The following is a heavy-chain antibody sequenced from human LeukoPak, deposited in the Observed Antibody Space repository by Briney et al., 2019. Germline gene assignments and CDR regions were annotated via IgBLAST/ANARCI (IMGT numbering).Heavy chain of an antibody. J-gene: IGHJ4*02. Sequence: PSETLSLTCTVSGGSISSSSYYWGWIRQPPGKGLEWIGSIYYSGSTYYNPSLKSRVTISVDTSKNQFSLKLSSVTAADTAVYYCARGRAFFDWGQGTLVTVSS. V-gene: IGHV4-39*01. D-gene: IGHD3-3*02. CDR3: ARGRAFFD. CDR2: IYYSGST. CDR1: GGSISSSSYY.